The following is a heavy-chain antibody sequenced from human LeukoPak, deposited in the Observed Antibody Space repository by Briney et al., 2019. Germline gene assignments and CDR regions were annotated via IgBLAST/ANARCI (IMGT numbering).Heavy chain of an antibody. V-gene: IGHV3-30*01. J-gene: IGHJ4*02. CDR1: GFTFSTYG. CDR3: ARGASGFFDY. Sequence: GRSLRLSCAASGFTFSTYGVHWVRQAPGEGLEWVAVISDDGTKKYYADSVKGRFTISRDNSKNTLYLQMNSLRPEDTAVYYCARGASGFFDYWGQGTLVTVS. D-gene: IGHD3-3*01. CDR2: ISDDGTKK.